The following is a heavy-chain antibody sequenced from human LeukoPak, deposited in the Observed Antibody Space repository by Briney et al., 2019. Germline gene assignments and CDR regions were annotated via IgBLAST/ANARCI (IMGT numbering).Heavy chain of an antibody. CDR2: INHSGST. CDR3: ARADYDFCARRPNAFDI. J-gene: IGHJ3*02. V-gene: IGHV4-34*01. CDR1: GGSFSGYY. D-gene: IGHD3-3*01. Sequence: SETLSLTCAVYGGSFSGYYWSWIRQPPGKGLEWIGEINHSGSTNYNPSLKSRVTISVDTSKNQFSLKLSSVTAADAAVYHCARADYDFCARRPNAFDIWGQGTMVSVSS.